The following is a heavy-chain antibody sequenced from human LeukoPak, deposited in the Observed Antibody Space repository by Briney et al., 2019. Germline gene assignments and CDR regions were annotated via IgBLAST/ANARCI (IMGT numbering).Heavy chain of an antibody. CDR3: ARDPVEYSSSSDYYYYMDV. V-gene: IGHV3-23*01. CDR1: GFTFSSYA. CDR2: ISGSGGST. J-gene: IGHJ6*03. Sequence: GGSLRLSCAASGFTFSSYAMSWVRQAPWKGLEWVSAISGSGGSTYYADSVKGRFTISRDNSKNTLYLQMNSLRAEDTAVYYCARDPVEYSSSSDYYYYMDVWGKGTTVTVSS. D-gene: IGHD6-6*01.